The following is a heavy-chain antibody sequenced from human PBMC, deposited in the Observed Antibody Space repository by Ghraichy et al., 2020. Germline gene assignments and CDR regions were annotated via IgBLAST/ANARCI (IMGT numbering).Heavy chain of an antibody. D-gene: IGHD6-19*01. CDR1: RFTYYTYW. V-gene: IGHV3-7*04. Sequence: GGSLRLPCEASRFTYYTYWMNWVRQVPGKGLEWVANIEGDGSEKNYVDSVKGRFTISRDNAKNSVFLQMDSLRVDDMGVYYCAGGSGWLIDYWGQGTLVTVSS. CDR2: IEGDGSEK. J-gene: IGHJ4*02. CDR3: AGGSGWLIDY.